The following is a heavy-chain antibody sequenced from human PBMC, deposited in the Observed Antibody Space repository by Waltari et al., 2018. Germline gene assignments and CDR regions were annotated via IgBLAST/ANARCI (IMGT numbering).Heavy chain of an antibody. D-gene: IGHD5-12*01. CDR3: ARDSSDRDGYEGDY. Sequence: QVQLVESGGGVVQPGRSLRLSCAASGFTFSSYAMHWVSQAPGKGLEWVAVISYDGSNKYYADSVKGRFTISRDNSKNTLYLQMNSLRAEDTAVDYCARDSSDRDGYEGDYWGQGTLVTVSS. J-gene: IGHJ4*02. CDR2: ISYDGSNK. CDR1: GFTFSSYA. V-gene: IGHV3-30-3*01.